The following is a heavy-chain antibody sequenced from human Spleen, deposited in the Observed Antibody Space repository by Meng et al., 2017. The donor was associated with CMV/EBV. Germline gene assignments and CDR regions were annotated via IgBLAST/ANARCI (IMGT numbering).Heavy chain of an antibody. V-gene: IGHV3-30-3*01. CDR3: ARAIVVVPAAPMDV. CDR2: ISYDGGNK. Sequence: GESLKISCAASGFTFSSYAMHWVRQAPGKGLEWVAVISYDGGNKYYADSVKGRFTISRDNSKNTLYLQMNSLRAEDTAVYYCARAIVVVPAAPMDVWGQGTTVTVSS. CDR1: GFTFSSYA. J-gene: IGHJ6*02. D-gene: IGHD2-2*01.